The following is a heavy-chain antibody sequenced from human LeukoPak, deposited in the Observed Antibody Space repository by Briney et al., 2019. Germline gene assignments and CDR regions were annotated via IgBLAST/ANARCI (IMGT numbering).Heavy chain of an antibody. J-gene: IGHJ3*02. Sequence: PSETLSLTCTVSGGSISSGGYYWSWIRQHPGKGLEWIGYIYYSGSTYYNPSLKSRVTISVDTSKNQFSLKLSSVTAADTAVYYCARRLLSSGYIDAFDIWGQGTMVTVSS. V-gene: IGHV4-31*03. D-gene: IGHD3-22*01. CDR3: ARRLLSSGYIDAFDI. CDR2: IYYSGST. CDR1: GGSISSGGYY.